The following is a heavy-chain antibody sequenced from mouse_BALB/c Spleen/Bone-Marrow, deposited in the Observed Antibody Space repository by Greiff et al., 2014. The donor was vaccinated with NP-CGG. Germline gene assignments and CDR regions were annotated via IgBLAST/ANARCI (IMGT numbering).Heavy chain of an antibody. CDR1: GYTFTSYT. CDR3: ALANWDIGGPFAY. J-gene: IGHJ3*01. CDR2: INPSSGYT. D-gene: IGHD4-1*01. Sequence: QVQLQQSGAELARPGASVKMSCKASGYTFTSYTMHWVKQRPGQGLEWIGYINPSSGYTYYNQKFKDKATLTADISSSTAYMQLSSLTSEDSAVYYCALANWDIGGPFAYWGQGTLVTVSA. V-gene: IGHV1-4*01.